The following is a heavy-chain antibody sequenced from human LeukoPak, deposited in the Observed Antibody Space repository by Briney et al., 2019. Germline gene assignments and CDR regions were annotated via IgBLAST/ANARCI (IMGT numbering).Heavy chain of an antibody. Sequence: GRSLRLSCAASGFTFSSYGMHWVRQAPGKGLEWVAVISYDGSNKYYADSVKGRFTISRDNSKNTLYLQMNSLRAEDTAVYYCAKDAYGMDVWGQGSTVTVSS. J-gene: IGHJ6*02. CDR2: ISYDGSNK. CDR3: AKDAYGMDV. CDR1: GFTFSSYG. V-gene: IGHV3-30*18.